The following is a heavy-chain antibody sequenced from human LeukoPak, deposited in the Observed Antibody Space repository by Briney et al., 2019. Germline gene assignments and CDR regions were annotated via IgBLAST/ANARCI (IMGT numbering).Heavy chain of an antibody. CDR1: GFTFSRFN. D-gene: IGHD3-3*01. CDR3: ARGFLDFDF. J-gene: IGHJ4*01. CDR2: IWYGGTDT. Sequence: GGSLRLSCVASGFTFSRFNMHWVRQAPGKGLEWVALIWYGGTDTYYADSVKGRFTISRDDSKNTVYLQMNSLRAEDTAFYYCARGFLDFDFWGHGTLVTVSS. V-gene: IGHV3-33*01.